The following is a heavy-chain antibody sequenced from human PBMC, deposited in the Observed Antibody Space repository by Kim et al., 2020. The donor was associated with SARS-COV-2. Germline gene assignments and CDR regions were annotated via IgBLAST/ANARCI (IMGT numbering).Heavy chain of an antibody. CDR2: ITAYNGNT. CDR1: GYTFINYN. V-gene: IGHV1-18*04. J-gene: IGHJ4*02. D-gene: IGHD2-21*01. CDR3: ARVVLLRGGYDY. Sequence: ASVKVSCKASGYTFINYNINWVRQAPGQGLEWMGWITAYNGNTNYAQKFQGRVTMTTDTSTSTAYMELRSLRSDDTAIYYCARVVLLRGGYDYWGQGTLVTVSS.